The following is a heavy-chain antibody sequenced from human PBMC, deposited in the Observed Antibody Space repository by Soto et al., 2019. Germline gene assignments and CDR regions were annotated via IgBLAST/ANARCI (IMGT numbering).Heavy chain of an antibody. J-gene: IGHJ4*02. CDR1: GGSISSGGYY. CDR2: IYYSGST. Sequence: QVQLQESGPGLVKPSQTLSLTCTVSGGSISSGGYYWSWIRQHPGKGLEWIGYIYYSGSTYYNPSLKSRVTISVDTSKNQFSRKLSSVSAADTAVDYCAREGGIVGATAADYWGQGTLVTVSS. D-gene: IGHD1-26*01. V-gene: IGHV4-31*03. CDR3: AREGGIVGATAADY.